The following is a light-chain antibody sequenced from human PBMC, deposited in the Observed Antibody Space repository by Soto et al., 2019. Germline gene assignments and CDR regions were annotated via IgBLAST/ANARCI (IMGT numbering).Light chain of an antibody. CDR2: DVT. CDR1: SSDVGGYDH. CDR3: SSYTNKATLL. Sequence: QSALTQPASVSGSPGQSITISCTGTSSDVGGYDHVSWYQQHPGKAPKLIIYDVTVRPSGISRRFSGSKSDNTASLAVSGLQPEDEADYYCSSYTNKATLLFCGGTTHTVL. J-gene: IGLJ3*02. V-gene: IGLV2-14*03.